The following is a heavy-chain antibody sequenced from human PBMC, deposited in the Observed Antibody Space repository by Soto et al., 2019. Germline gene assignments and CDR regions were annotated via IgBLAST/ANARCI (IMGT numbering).Heavy chain of an antibody. V-gene: IGHV4-4*02. J-gene: IGHJ6*03. CDR1: SGSISSSNW. Sequence: SETLSLTCAVSSGSISSSNWWSWVRQPPGKGLEWIGEIYHSGSTNYNPSLKSRVTISVDKSKNQFSLKLSSVTAADTAVYYCASQQGYFDWLLCRHYYYFLSVWGQRTTVTGSS. CDR3: ASQQGYFDWLLCRHYYYFLSV. CDR2: IYHSGST. D-gene: IGHD3-9*01.